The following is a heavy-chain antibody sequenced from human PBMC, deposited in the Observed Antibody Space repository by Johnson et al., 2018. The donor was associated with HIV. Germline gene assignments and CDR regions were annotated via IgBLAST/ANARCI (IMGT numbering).Heavy chain of an antibody. J-gene: IGHJ3*02. D-gene: IGHD7-27*01. Sequence: QMLLVESGGGVVQPGRSLRLSCAASGFTFSSYAMHWVRQAPGKGLEWVAVISSDGSNKYYADSVKGRFTISRDNSKNTLYLQMNSLRAEDTAVYYCARESRLGPLAHAFDIWGQGTMVTVSS. V-gene: IGHV3-30*04. CDR1: GFTFSSYA. CDR3: ARESRLGPLAHAFDI. CDR2: ISSDGSNK.